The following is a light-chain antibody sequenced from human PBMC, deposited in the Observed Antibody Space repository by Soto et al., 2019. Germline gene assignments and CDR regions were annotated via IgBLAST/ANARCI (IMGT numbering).Light chain of an antibody. CDR3: QQYGSSPRYT. J-gene: IGKJ2*01. CDR1: QSVGGNS. Sequence: EIVLTQSPGTLSLSPGERATLSCRASQSVGGNSLAWYQQKPGRAPRLLMYEASNRATGIPDRFSGSGSGTDFTLTISRLEPEDFAVYYCQQYGSSPRYTFGQGTKVEI. V-gene: IGKV3-20*01. CDR2: EAS.